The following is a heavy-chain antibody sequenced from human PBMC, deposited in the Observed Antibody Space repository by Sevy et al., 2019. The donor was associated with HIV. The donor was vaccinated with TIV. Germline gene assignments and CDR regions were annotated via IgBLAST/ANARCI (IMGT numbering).Heavy chain of an antibody. Sequence: GGSLRLSCAASGFTFSPYWMTWVRQAPGKGLEWVANIRPDGGDKYYVDSVKGRFTISRDNAKNSLYLQMNGLRADDTAMYYCARGVGLDCWGQGALVTVSS. CDR3: ARGVGLDC. D-gene: IGHD1-26*01. CDR2: IRPDGGDK. V-gene: IGHV3-7*01. CDR1: GFTFSPYW. J-gene: IGHJ4*02.